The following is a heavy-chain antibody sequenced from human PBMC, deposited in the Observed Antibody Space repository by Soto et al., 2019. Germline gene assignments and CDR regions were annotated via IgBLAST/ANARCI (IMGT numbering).Heavy chain of an antibody. CDR2: INHSGST. V-gene: IGHV4-34*01. CDR1: GGSFSGYY. J-gene: IGHJ5*02. Sequence: SETLSLTCAVYGGSFSGYYWSWIRQHPGKGLEWIGEINHSGSTNYNPSLKSRVTISVDTSKNQFSLKLSSVTAADTAVYYCARGCYYGSGSYYIRSYNWFDPWGQGTLVTVSS. D-gene: IGHD3-10*01. CDR3: ARGCYYGSGSYYIRSYNWFDP.